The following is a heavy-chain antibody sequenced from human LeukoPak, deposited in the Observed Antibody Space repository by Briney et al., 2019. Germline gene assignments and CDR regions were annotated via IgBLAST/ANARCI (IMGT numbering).Heavy chain of an antibody. D-gene: IGHD4-17*01. CDR1: GFTFSSHA. J-gene: IGHJ4*02. CDR2: ISSNGGST. CDR3: VRGDYGDYTLFDY. Sequence: GGSLRLSCSGSGFTFSSHAMHWVRQAPGKRLEYVSGISSNGGSTYYADSVKDRFTISRDNSKNTLYLQMNSLRAEDTAVYYCVRGDYGDYTLFDYWGQGTLVTVSS. V-gene: IGHV3-64*04.